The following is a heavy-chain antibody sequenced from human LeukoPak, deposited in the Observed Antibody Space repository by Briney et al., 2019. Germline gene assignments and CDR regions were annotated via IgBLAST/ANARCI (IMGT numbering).Heavy chain of an antibody. J-gene: IGHJ2*01. CDR3: ARVGNTAYWYFDL. Sequence: SETLSLTCNVSGGSISSSTYYWGWIRQPPGKGLEWIGNIYYSGSTYYNPSLKSRATISEDSSKSQFSVKLNSVTAADTSVYYCARVGNTAYWYFDLWGRGTLVTVSS. D-gene: IGHD7-27*01. CDR1: GGSISSSTYY. V-gene: IGHV4-39*07. CDR2: IYYSGST.